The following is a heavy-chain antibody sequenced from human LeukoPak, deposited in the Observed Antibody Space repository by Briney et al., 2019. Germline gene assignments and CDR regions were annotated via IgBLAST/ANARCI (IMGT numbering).Heavy chain of an antibody. J-gene: IGHJ6*02. CDR3: ARDSHAYDFWSGYPYGMDV. CDR2: INSDGSST. V-gene: IGHV3-74*01. CDR1: GFTFSSYW. D-gene: IGHD3-3*01. Sequence: PGGSLRLSCAASGFTFSSYWMHWVCQAPGKGLVWVSGINSDGSSTSYADSVKGRFTISRDNAKNTLYLQMNSLRAEDTAVYYCARDSHAYDFWSGYPYGMDVWGQGTTVTVSS.